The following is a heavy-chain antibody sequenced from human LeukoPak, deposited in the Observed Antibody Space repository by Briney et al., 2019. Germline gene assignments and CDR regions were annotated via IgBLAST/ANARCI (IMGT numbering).Heavy chain of an antibody. CDR1: GGSFSSYY. V-gene: IGHV4-59*01. J-gene: IGHJ6*03. D-gene: IGHD1-14*01. CDR3: ARASITYYYYYYMGV. CDR2: IHYSGST. Sequence: PSETLSLSCTVSGGSFSSYYWTWIRQPPGKGLEWIGYIHYSGSTNYNPSLKSRVTISVDTSKNQFSLKLSSVTAADTAVYYCARASITYYYYYYMGVWGKGTTVTVSS.